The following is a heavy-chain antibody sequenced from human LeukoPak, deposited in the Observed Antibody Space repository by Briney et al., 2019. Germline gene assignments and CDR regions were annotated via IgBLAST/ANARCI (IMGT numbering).Heavy chain of an antibody. CDR2: ISSSSSYI. V-gene: IGHV3-21*01. CDR3: ARGITMVRGVSNWFDP. J-gene: IGHJ5*02. Sequence: PGGSLRLSCAASGFTFSSYSMNWVRQAPGKGLKWVSSISSSSSYIYYADSVKGRFTISRDNAKNSLYLQMNSLRAEDTAVYYCARGITMVRGVSNWFDPWGQGTLVTVSS. CDR1: GFTFSSYS. D-gene: IGHD3-10*01.